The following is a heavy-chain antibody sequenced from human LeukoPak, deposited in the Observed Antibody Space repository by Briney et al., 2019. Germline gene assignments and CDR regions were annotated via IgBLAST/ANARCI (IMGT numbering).Heavy chain of an antibody. CDR2: ISYDGSNK. CDR3: ARSQLQLAHFDH. D-gene: IGHD6-13*01. CDR1: GFTFSSYA. Sequence: GRSLRLSCAASGFTFSSYAMHWVRQAPGKGLEWVAVISYDGSNKYYADSVKGRFTISRDNSKNTLYLQMNSLRAEDTAVYYCARSQLQLAHFDHWGQGALVTVSS. V-gene: IGHV3-30*04. J-gene: IGHJ4*02.